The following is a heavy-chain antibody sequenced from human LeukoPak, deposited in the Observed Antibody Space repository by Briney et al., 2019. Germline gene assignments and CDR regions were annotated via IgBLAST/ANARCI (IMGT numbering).Heavy chain of an antibody. CDR1: GGTFSTYA. CDR2: ILPIFDMA. Sequence: SVKVSCKASGGTFSTYAITWVRQAPGQGLEWIGRILPIFDMANYAQKFQGRVTITADTSTRTAYMELSSLRSDDTAVYYCARDGGWLQTQNHYYYHGMDVWGQGTTVTVSS. V-gene: IGHV1-69*04. CDR3: ARDGGWLQTQNHYYYHGMDV. D-gene: IGHD5-24*01. J-gene: IGHJ6*02.